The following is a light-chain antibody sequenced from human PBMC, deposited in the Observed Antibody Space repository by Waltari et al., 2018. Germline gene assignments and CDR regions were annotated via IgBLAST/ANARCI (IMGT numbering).Light chain of an antibody. CDR2: RAS. V-gene: IGKV1-5*03. Sequence: DIQMTQSPSTLSASVGDKVTITFRDKESISIWLAGYQHKPGTAPKLLIYRASTLERGVPSRFSGAGSGTEFTLTISSLQPDDFATYYCQQYYSESYTFGQGTKLEIK. CDR3: QQYYSESYT. J-gene: IGKJ2*01. CDR1: ESISIW.